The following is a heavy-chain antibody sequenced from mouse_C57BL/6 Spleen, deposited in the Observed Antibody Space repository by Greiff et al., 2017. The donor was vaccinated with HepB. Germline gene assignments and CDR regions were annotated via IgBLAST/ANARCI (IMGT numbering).Heavy chain of an antibody. CDR2: ISYSGST. CDR1: GYSITSGYD. Sequence: EVQLQQSGPGMVKPSQSLSLTCTVTGYSITSGYDWHWIRHFPGNKLEWMGYISYSGSTNYNPSLKSRISITHDTSKNHFFLKLNSVTTEDTATYYCARAGYYGREPFAYWGQGTLVTVSA. CDR3: ARAGYYGREPFAY. J-gene: IGHJ3*01. V-gene: IGHV3-1*01. D-gene: IGHD1-1*01.